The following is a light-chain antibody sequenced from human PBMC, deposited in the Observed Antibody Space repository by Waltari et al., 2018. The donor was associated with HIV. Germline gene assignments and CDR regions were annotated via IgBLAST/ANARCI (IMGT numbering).Light chain of an antibody. Sequence: QSALTQPAYVSGSPGQSITISCTGPTRDAATFDYVSWYQQHPGKVPTLIIYEVSLRASGVSNRFSASKSGNTTSLTISGLQAEDEAVYYCGSYTATNSMMFGGGTKLTVL. CDR1: TRDAATFDY. V-gene: IGLV2-14*01. J-gene: IGLJ3*02. CDR3: GSYTATNSMM. CDR2: EVS.